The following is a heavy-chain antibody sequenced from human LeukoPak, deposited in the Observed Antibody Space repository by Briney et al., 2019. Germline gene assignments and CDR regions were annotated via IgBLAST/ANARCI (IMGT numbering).Heavy chain of an antibody. J-gene: IGHJ6*03. CDR2: ISAYNGNA. V-gene: IGHV1-18*01. CDR1: GYTFTSYG. CDR3: ARVSCSSTSCYRSYYYYMDV. Sequence: ASVKVSCKASGYTFTSYGISWVRQAPGQGLEWMGWISAYNGNANYAQKLQGRVTMTTDTSTSTAYMELRSLRSDDTAVYYCARVSCSSTSCYRSYYYYMDVWGKGTTVTVSS. D-gene: IGHD2-2*02.